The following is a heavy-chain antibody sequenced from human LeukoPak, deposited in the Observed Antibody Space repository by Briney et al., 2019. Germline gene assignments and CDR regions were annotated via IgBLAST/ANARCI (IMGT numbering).Heavy chain of an antibody. CDR3: ARHYEHFDY. V-gene: IGHV4-59*08. CDR1: GGSISSYY. D-gene: IGHD5-12*01. CDR2: IYYSGST. Sequence: SETLSLTCTVSGGSISSYYWSWIRQPPGKGLEWIGYIYYSGSTNYNPSLKSRVTISVDTSKNQFSLKLGSVTAADTAVYYCARHYEHFDYWGQGTLVTVSS. J-gene: IGHJ4*02.